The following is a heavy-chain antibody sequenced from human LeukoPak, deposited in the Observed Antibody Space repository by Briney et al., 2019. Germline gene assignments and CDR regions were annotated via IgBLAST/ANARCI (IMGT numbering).Heavy chain of an antibody. CDR2: VGISSGNT. CDR1: GFTFSSYW. Sequence: GGSLRLSCAASGFTFSSYWMSWVRQAPGKGLEWISWVGISSGNTKYADSVKGRFTTSGDNAKNSLYLQMNSLRAEDTAVYYCARDRGYSNFDYWGQGTLLTVSS. J-gene: IGHJ4*02. V-gene: IGHV3-48*04. D-gene: IGHD4-11*01. CDR3: ARDRGYSNFDY.